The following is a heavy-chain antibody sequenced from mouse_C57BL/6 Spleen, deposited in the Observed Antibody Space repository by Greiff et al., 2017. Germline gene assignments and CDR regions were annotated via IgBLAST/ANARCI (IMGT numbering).Heavy chain of an antibody. CDR3: ARGGSSGYDYYAMDY. Sequence: QVQLQQPGAELVKPGASVKLSCKASGYTFTSYWMHWVKQRPGQGLEWIGMIHPNSGSTNYNEKFKSKATLTVDKSSSTAYMQLSSLTSEDSAVYYGARGGSSGYDYYAMDYWGQGTSVTVSS. CDR1: GYTFTSYW. V-gene: IGHV1-64*01. D-gene: IGHD3-2*02. J-gene: IGHJ4*01. CDR2: IHPNSGST.